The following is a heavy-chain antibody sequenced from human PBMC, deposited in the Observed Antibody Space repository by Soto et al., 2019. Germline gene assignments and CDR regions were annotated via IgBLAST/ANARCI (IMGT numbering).Heavy chain of an antibody. CDR2: IGDRGGST. D-gene: IGHD1-26*01. CDR3: AKDLEWDPRGTLAF. V-gene: IGHV3-23*01. CDR1: GFTFSSYA. J-gene: IGHJ4*02. Sequence: EVQLLESGGGLEPPGGSLRLSCAASGFTFSSYAMSWVRQGPVKGLEWVSAIGDRGGSTYYADSVKGRFTISRDNSKNMLYLQMNSLRAEDTAVYYCAKDLEWDPRGTLAFWGQGTLVTVSS.